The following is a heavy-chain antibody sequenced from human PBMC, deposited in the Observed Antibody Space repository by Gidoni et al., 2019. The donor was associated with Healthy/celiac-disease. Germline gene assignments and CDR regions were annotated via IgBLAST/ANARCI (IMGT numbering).Heavy chain of an antibody. J-gene: IGHJ4*02. D-gene: IGHD3-22*01. CDR1: GGSISSYY. CDR2: IYYSGST. V-gene: IGHV4-59*08. Sequence: QVQLQESGPGLVKPSETLSLTCTVPGGSISSYYWSWIRQPPGKGLEWIGYIYYSGSTNYNPSLKSRVTISVDTSKNQFSLKLSSVTAADTAVYYCARHTYYDSSGYYMYYFDYWGQGTLVTVSS. CDR3: ARHTYYDSSGYYMYYFDY.